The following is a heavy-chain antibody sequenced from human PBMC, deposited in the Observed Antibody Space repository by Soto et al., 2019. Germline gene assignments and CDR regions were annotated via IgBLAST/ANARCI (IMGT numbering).Heavy chain of an antibody. J-gene: IGHJ6*02. CDR1: GFTFNYYG. CDR2: ISYDGSRE. V-gene: IGHV3-30*03. D-gene: IGHD4-4*01. Sequence: LGGSLRLSCTGSGFTFNYYGIHWVRQAPGKGLQWVALISYDGSREYYADSVKDRFTISRDNSKNTLYLEMSRVKPEDTAVYYCATELEADPTRPEFYYYGLDVWGQGTTVTVSS. CDR3: ATELEADPTRPEFYYYGLDV.